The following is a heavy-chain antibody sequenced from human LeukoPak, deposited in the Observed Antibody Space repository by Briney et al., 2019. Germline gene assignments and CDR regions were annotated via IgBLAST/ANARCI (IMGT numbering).Heavy chain of an antibody. CDR1: GYSFTSYW. CDR2: IYPGDSDT. V-gene: IGHV5-51*01. J-gene: IGHJ4*02. CDR3: ARFPGIAVAGYDY. D-gene: IGHD6-19*01. Sequence: GESLQISCKGSGYSFTSYWIGRVRQMPGKGLEWMGIIYPGDSDTRYSPSFQGQVTISADKSISTAYLQWSSLKASDTAMYYCARFPGIAVAGYDYWGQGTLVTVSS.